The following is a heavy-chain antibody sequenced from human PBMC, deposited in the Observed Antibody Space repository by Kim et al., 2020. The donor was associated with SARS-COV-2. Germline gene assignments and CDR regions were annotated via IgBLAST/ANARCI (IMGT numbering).Heavy chain of an antibody. V-gene: IGHV3-11*05. Sequence: DSVKGRFTIPRENDKNSLYLQMNSLRAEDTAVYYCARGGGYYGSGSPFDYWGQGTLVTVSS. J-gene: IGHJ4*02. CDR3: ARGGGYYGSGSPFDY. D-gene: IGHD3-10*01.